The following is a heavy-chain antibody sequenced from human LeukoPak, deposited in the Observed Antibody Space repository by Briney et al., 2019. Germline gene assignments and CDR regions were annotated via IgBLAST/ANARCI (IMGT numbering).Heavy chain of an antibody. Sequence: GESLKISCKGSGYRFTSYWLGGVGQMPGKGLDWMGIIYPGDSDTRYSPSFQGQVTISADKSISTAYLQWSSLKASDTAMYYCASSSSGSYEWIWFDPWGQGTLVTVSS. CDR3: ASSSSGSYEWIWFDP. D-gene: IGHD1-26*01. CDR2: IYPGDSDT. CDR1: GYRFTSYW. V-gene: IGHV5-51*01. J-gene: IGHJ5*02.